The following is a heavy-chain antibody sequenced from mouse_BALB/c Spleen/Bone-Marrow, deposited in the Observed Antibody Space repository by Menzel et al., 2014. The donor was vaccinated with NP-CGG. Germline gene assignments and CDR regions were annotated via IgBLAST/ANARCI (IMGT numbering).Heavy chain of an antibody. CDR1: GYSFTGYY. J-gene: IGHJ2*01. CDR3: ARFLYGSYFDY. CDR2: VNPNNGGT. D-gene: IGHD2-1*01. Sequence: EVQLQQSGPDLVKPGASAKIFCKASGYSFTGYYMHWVKQSHGKSLEWIGRVNPNNGGTSYNQKFKGKAILTVDKSSSTAYMELRSLTSEDSAVYYCARFLYGSYFDYWGQGTTLTVS. V-gene: IGHV1-26*01.